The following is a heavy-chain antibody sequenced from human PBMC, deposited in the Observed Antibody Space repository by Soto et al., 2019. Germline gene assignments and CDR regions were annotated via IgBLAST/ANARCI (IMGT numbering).Heavy chain of an antibody. V-gene: IGHV4-34*01. CDR3: ARSRTAMVNYYYYGMDV. J-gene: IGHJ6*02. CDR2: INHSGST. CDR1: GGSFSGYY. D-gene: IGHD5-18*01. Sequence: SETLSLTCAVYGGSFSGYYWSWIRQPPGKGLEWIGEINHSGSTNYNPSLKGRVTISVDTSKNQFSLKLSSVTAADTAVYYCARSRTAMVNYYYYGMDVWGQGTTVTVSS.